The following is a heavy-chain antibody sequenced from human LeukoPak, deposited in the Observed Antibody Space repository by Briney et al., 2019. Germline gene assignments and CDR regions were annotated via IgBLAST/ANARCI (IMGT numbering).Heavy chain of an antibody. D-gene: IGHD5-18*01. Sequence: PSETLSLTCSVSGGSISSYYWSWIRQPPGKGLEWFGYIYYSGRTSYNPSLKSRVTISVDTSKNQFSLRLSSVTAADTAVYYCARGQKYRSGYTVTELGSGYFDYWGQGTLVTVSS. CDR2: IYYSGRT. V-gene: IGHV4-59*01. CDR1: GGSISSYY. J-gene: IGHJ4*02. CDR3: ARGQKYRSGYTVTELGSGYFDY.